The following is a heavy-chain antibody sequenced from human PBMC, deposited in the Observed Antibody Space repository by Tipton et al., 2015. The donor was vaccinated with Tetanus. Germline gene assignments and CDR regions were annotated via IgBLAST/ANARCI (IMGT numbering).Heavy chain of an antibody. Sequence: TLSLTCTVSGGSVSRSSHYWTWIRQPPGKELEWVGYVYHSGSTNYHPSLKSRVTISVDTSKNQFSLNLRSVTAADTAVYYCARRSYCSSSRCFDAFDLWGQGTMVTASS. CDR3: ARRSYCSSSRCFDAFDL. D-gene: IGHD2-2*01. CDR1: GGSVSRSSHY. V-gene: IGHV4-61*01. CDR2: VYHSGST. J-gene: IGHJ3*01.